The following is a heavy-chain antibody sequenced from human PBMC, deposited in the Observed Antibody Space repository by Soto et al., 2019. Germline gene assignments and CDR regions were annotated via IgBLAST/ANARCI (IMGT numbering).Heavy chain of an antibody. CDR3: AGPTVYDY. J-gene: IGHJ4*02. CDR2: ISSSSSYI. Sequence: EVQLVESGGGLVKPGGSLRLSCAASGFTFSSYSMNWVRQAPGKGLEWVSSISSSSSYIYYADSVKGRFTISRANAKNSLYLQMTSLGAEDTAVYYCAGPTVYDYWGQGPLVTVSS. CDR1: GFTFSSYS. V-gene: IGHV3-21*01. D-gene: IGHD4-17*01.